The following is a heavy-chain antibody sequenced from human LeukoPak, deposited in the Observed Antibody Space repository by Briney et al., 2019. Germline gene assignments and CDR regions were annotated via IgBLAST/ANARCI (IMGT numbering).Heavy chain of an antibody. CDR1: GGSFSGYY. CDR2: INHSGST. CDR3: ARGAAAPSANFDY. V-gene: IGHV4-34*01. Sequence: SETLSLTCAVYGGSFSGYYWSWIRQPPGKGLEWIGEINHSGSTNYNPSLKSRVTISVDTSKNQFSLKLSSVTAADTAVYYCARGAAAPSANFDYWGQGPLVTVSS. J-gene: IGHJ4*02.